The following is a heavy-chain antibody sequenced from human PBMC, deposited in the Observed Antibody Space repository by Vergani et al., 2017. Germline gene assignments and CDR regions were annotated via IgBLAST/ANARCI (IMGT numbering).Heavy chain of an antibody. J-gene: IGHJ5*02. CDR1: GGTFSSYA. V-gene: IGHV1-69*01. CDR3: ATSSTYYYDSSEEWFDP. D-gene: IGHD3-22*01. Sequence: QVQLVQSGAEVKKPGSSVKVSCKASGGTFSSYAISWVRQAPGQGLEWMGGIIPIFGTANYAQKFQGRVTITADDSTSTAYMELSSLRSEDTAVYYCATSSTYYYDSSEEWFDPWGQGTLVTVSS. CDR2: IIPIFGTA.